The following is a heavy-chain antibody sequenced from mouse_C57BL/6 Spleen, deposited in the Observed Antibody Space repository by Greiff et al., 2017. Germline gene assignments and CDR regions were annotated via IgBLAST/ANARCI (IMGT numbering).Heavy chain of an antibody. CDR2: IYPRSGNT. V-gene: IGHV1-81*01. D-gene: IGHD1-1*01. CDR1: GYTFTSYG. Sequence: QVQLQQSGAELARPGASVKLSCKASGYTFTSYGISWVKQRTGQGLEWIGEIYPRSGNTYYNEKFKGKATLTADKSCRTAYMELRSLTSEDSAVYFCARGATVVATKAMDYWGQGTSVTVSS. CDR3: ARGATVVATKAMDY. J-gene: IGHJ4*01.